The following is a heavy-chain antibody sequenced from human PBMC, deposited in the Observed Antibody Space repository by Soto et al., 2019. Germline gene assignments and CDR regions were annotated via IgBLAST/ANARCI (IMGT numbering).Heavy chain of an antibody. V-gene: IGHV3-33*01. CDR2: IWYDGSNK. Sequence: QVQLVESGGGVVQPGRSLRLSCAASGFTFSSYGMHWVRQAPGKGLEWVAVIWYDGSNKYYADSVKGRFTISRDNYKNTLYLQMNSLIAEDTAVYYCARPRDTAMDTTVNSYFDYWGQGTLVTVSS. CDR3: ARPRDTAMDTTVNSYFDY. D-gene: IGHD5-18*01. CDR1: GFTFSSYG. J-gene: IGHJ4*02.